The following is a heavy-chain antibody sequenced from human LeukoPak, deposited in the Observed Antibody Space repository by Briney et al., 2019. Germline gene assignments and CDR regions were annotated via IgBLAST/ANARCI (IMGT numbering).Heavy chain of an antibody. J-gene: IGHJ3*02. Sequence: ASVKVSCKASGYTFTGHYMHWVGQAPGQGLEWMGWINPKSGGTNYAQKFQGRVTMTRATSIRTAYMNMSSMRSDDTAVYYCARNLWFGESSDAFDMWGQGTMVTVSS. V-gene: IGHV1-2*02. CDR2: INPKSGGT. D-gene: IGHD3-10*01. CDR3: ARNLWFGESSDAFDM. CDR1: GYTFTGHY.